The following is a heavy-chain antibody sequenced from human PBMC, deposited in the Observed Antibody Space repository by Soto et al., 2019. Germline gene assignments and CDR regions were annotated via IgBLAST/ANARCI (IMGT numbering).Heavy chain of an antibody. CDR2: INHSGST. CDR1: GGAFSGYY. V-gene: IGHV4-34*01. J-gene: IGHJ1*01. D-gene: IGHD4-17*01. CDR3: AGGPYGVPHFQF. Sequence: QVQLQQWGGGLLKPSETLSLSCGVYGGAFSGYYWNWIRQPPGKGLEWIGDINHSGSTNYNPPLKSRPTMPVDTSKNQFFLNLTSVSDADTAVYYSAGGPYGVPHFQFWGQGALVIVSS.